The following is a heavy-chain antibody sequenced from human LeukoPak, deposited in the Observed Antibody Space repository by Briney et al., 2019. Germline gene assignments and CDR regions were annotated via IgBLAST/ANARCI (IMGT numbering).Heavy chain of an antibody. CDR3: ASDHRRDNWFDP. CDR1: GYTFTSYG. Sequence: ASVKVSCKASGYTFTSYGISWVRQAPGQGLEWMGWISAYNGNTNYAQKLQGRVTMTTDTSTSTAYMELRSLRSDDTAVYYCASDHRRDNWFDPWGQGNLVTVSS. J-gene: IGHJ5*02. CDR2: ISAYNGNT. V-gene: IGHV1-18*01.